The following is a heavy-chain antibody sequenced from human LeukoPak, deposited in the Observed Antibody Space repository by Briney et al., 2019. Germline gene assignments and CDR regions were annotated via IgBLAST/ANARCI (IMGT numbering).Heavy chain of an antibody. CDR2: ISGSGSTT. CDR1: GFTFSNYG. Sequence: PGGTLRLSCAASGFTFSNYGMSWVRQAPGKGLEWISAISGSGSTTYYADSVKGQFTISRDNSKNTLYLQMNSLRAEDTAVYYCAREGDSSGYYYFDYWGQGTLVTVSS. CDR3: AREGDSSGYYYFDY. D-gene: IGHD3-22*01. J-gene: IGHJ4*02. V-gene: IGHV3-23*01.